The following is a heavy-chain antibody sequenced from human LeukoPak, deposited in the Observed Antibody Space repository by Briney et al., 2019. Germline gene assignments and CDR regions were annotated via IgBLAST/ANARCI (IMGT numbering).Heavy chain of an antibody. V-gene: IGHV4-59*08. CDR3: ARVREDPWNSAPHAFDI. Sequence: SETLSLTCTVSGGSISSYYWSWIRQPPGKGLEWIGYIYYSGSTNYNPSLKSRVTISVDTSKNHFSLKLSSVTAADTAVYYCARVREDPWNSAPHAFDIWGQGTMVTVSS. J-gene: IGHJ3*02. D-gene: IGHD1-1*01. CDR2: IYYSGST. CDR1: GGSISSYY.